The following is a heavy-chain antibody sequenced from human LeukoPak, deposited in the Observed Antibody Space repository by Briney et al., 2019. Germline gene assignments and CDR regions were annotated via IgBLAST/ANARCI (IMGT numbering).Heavy chain of an antibody. Sequence: GGSLRLSCAASGFTFSSYSMNWVRQAPGKGLEWVSSISSSSSYIHYADSVKGRFTISRDNAKNSLYLQMNSLRAEDTAVYYCAKFRLPSTVATAMIHSYFFDYWGQGTLVTVSS. CDR2: ISSSSSYI. V-gene: IGHV3-21*01. CDR1: GFTFSSYS. D-gene: IGHD5-18*01. CDR3: AKFRLPSTVATAMIHSYFFDY. J-gene: IGHJ4*02.